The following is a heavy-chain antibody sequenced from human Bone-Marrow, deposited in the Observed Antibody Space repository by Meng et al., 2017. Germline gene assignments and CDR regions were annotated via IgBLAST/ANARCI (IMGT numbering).Heavy chain of an antibody. J-gene: IGHJ4*02. D-gene: IGHD3-22*01. CDR1: GFTFDDYA. CDR3: ARGRVGYYYDSSGYYFDY. V-gene: IGHV3-9*01. Sequence: SLKISCAASGFTFDDYAMHWVRQAPGKGLEWVSGISWNSGSIGYADSVKGQFTISRENAKNSLYLQMNSLRAGDTAVYYCARGRVGYYYDSSGYYFDYWGQGTLVTVSS. CDR2: ISWNSGSI.